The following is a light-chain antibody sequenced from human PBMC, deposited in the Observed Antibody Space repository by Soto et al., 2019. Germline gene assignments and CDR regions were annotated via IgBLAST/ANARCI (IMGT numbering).Light chain of an antibody. Sequence: QAASVSGSPGQSITISCTGTSSDVGSYNYVSWYQQYPGKAPKLMIYDVSNRPSGVSYRFSGSKSGNTASLTISGLQAEDEADYYCSSYTTGSTHVVFGGGTKLTVL. CDR2: DVS. CDR1: SSDVGSYNY. CDR3: SSYTTGSTHVV. V-gene: IGLV2-14*01. J-gene: IGLJ2*01.